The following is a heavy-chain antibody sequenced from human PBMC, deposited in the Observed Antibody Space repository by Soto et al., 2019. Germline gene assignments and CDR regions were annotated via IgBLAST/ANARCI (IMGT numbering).Heavy chain of an antibody. D-gene: IGHD6-13*01. CDR2: IFFSGNT. J-gene: IGHJ4*02. CDR1: GGSILNGGHY. V-gene: IGHV4-39*07. CDR3: ARLYIAAAGTSIYFDY. Sequence: PSETLSLTCTVSGGSILNGGHYWTWIRQHPGKGLEWIGRIFFSGNTHYNPALKSRVTISVDKSKNQFSLKLSSVTAADTAVYYCARLYIAAAGTSIYFDYWGQGTLVTVSS.